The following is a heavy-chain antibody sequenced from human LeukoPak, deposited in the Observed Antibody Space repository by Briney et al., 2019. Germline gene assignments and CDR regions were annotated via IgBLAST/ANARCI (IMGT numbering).Heavy chain of an antibody. J-gene: IGHJ6*02. V-gene: IGHV3-33*01. CDR3: ARSGSYSDYYYGMDV. Sequence: GGSLRLSCAASGFTFSSYGMHWVRQAPGKGLEWVAVIWYDGSNIYYADSVKGRFTISRDNSKNTLYLQMNSLRAEDTAVYYCARSGSYSDYYYGMDVWGQGTTVTVSS. D-gene: IGHD1-26*01. CDR1: GFTFSSYG. CDR2: IWYDGSNI.